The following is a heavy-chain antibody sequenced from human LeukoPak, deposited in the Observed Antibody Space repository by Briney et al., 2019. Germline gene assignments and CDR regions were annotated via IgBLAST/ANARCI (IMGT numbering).Heavy chain of an antibody. Sequence: GGSLRLSCEASGFTFSTFGMNWVRQAPAKGLEWVSSISSTSKYIHYSDSVKGRFTISRDNAKNSLYLQMNSLRDDDTAVYFCARDRAWIQLMPDYWGQGTLVAVSS. D-gene: IGHD5-18*01. CDR1: GFTFSTFG. V-gene: IGHV3-21*01. J-gene: IGHJ4*02. CDR2: ISSTSKYI. CDR3: ARDRAWIQLMPDY.